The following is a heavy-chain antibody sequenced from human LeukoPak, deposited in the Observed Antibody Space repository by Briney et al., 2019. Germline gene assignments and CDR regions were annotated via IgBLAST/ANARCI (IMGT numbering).Heavy chain of an antibody. Sequence: SETLSLTCSVSGYSLTTGYYWGWIRQPPGKGLEWIGSIHHSGGTYYNSSLMSRVTISVDTSKNQFSLKLTSVTAADTAIYYCSRSYIPRGAFDIWGQGTMVTVSS. CDR3: SRSYIPRGAFDI. V-gene: IGHV4-38-2*02. J-gene: IGHJ3*02. CDR1: GYSLTTGYY. D-gene: IGHD2-21*01. CDR2: IHHSGGT.